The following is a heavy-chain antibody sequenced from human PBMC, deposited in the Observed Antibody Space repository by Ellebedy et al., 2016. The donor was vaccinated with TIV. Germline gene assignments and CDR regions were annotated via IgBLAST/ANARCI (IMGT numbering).Heavy chain of an antibody. V-gene: IGHV3-30*02. CDR2: IRYDGSNK. J-gene: IGHJ4*02. CDR3: AKVLGSESYERGPLDY. Sequence: GESLKISCAASGFTFSSYGIHWVRQAPGKGLEWVALIRYDGSNKYFADSVKGRFTISRDNSKNTLYLQMNSLRAEDTAVYYCAKVLGSESYERGPLDYWGQGTLVTVSS. CDR1: GFTFSSYG. D-gene: IGHD1-26*01.